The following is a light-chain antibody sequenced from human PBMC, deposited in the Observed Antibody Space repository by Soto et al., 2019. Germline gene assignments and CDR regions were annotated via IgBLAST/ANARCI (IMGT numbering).Light chain of an antibody. V-gene: IGKV3-20*01. CDR3: QQYGSSPLT. CDR1: QSVSSY. CDR2: GAS. J-gene: IGKJ1*01. Sequence: EIVLTQSPGTLSLSAGERATLSCRASQSVSSYLAWYQQKPGQAPRLLIYGASSRATGIPDRFSGSGSGTDFTLTISRLEPEDFAVYYCQQYGSSPLTFGQGTKVDI.